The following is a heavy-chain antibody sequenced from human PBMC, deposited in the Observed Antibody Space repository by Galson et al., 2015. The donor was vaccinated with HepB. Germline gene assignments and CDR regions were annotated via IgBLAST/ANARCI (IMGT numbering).Heavy chain of an antibody. V-gene: IGHV3-30-3*01. CDR1: GFTFSSYA. Sequence: SLRLSCAASGFTFSSYAMHWVRQAPGKGLEWVAVISYDGSNKYYADSVKGRFTISRDNSKNTLYLQMNSLRAEDTAVYYCAREYYDSGDGFDPWGQGTLVTVSS. J-gene: IGHJ5*02. D-gene: IGHD3-22*01. CDR2: ISYDGSNK. CDR3: AREYYDSGDGFDP.